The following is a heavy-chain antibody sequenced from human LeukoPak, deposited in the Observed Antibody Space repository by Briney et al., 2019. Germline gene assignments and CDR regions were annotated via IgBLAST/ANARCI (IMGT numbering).Heavy chain of an antibody. V-gene: IGHV3-23*01. Sequence: GGSLRLSCAASGFTFSSYAMSWVRQAPGKGLEWVSAISGSGGSTYYADSVKGRFTISRDNSKNTLYLQMNSLRAEDTAVYYCAKSVSSGWYRAKWFDYWGQGTLVTVSS. J-gene: IGHJ4*02. CDR2: ISGSGGST. D-gene: IGHD6-19*01. CDR3: AKSVSSGWYRAKWFDY. CDR1: GFTFSSYA.